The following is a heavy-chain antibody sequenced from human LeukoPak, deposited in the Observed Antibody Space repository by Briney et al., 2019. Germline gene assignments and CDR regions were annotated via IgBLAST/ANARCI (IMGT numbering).Heavy chain of an antibody. Sequence: SVKVSCKASGGTFSSYAISWVRQAPGQGLEWMGRIIPILGIANYAQKFQGRVTITAGKSTSTAYMELSSLRSEDTAVYYCARDKDYGDYVWWFDPWGQGTLVTVSS. J-gene: IGHJ5*02. V-gene: IGHV1-69*04. D-gene: IGHD4-17*01. CDR3: ARDKDYGDYVWWFDP. CDR1: GGTFSSYA. CDR2: IIPILGIA.